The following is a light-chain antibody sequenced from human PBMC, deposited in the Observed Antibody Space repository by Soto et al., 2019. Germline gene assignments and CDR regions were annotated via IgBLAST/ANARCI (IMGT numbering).Light chain of an antibody. Sequence: EIVLTQSPGTLSLSPGERATLSCRASQSVSSNYLAWYQQKPGQAPRLLIYGASDRATGIPDRFSGSGSGTDFTLTISRLELEDFGVYSCQQYGSSSMYTFGQGTKLEIK. CDR1: QSVSSNY. CDR2: GAS. V-gene: IGKV3-20*01. CDR3: QQYGSSSMYT. J-gene: IGKJ2*01.